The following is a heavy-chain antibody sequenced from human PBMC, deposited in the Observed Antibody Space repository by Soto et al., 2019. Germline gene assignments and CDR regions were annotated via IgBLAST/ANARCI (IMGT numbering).Heavy chain of an antibody. CDR3: ARHRNAGWFDT. CDR2: IYPHDSDV. J-gene: IGHJ5*02. CDR1: GYGFATFW. Sequence: GESLKISCKASGYGFATFWIVWLRQVPGKGLEWMGVIYPHDSDVTYSPPFQGQVTISADKSTTTSYIHWRDIRASDTAIYYCARHRNAGWFDTWGQGTPVTVSS. V-gene: IGHV5-51*01.